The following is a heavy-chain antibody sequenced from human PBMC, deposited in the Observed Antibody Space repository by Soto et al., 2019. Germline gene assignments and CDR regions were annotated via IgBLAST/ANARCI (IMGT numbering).Heavy chain of an antibody. D-gene: IGHD2-2*01. CDR2: MNPNSGNT. J-gene: IGHJ6*02. Sequence: GASVKVCWKASGDPFTSYDINLVRQATGQGLEWMGWMNPNSGNTGYAQKFQGRVTMTRNTSISTAYMELSSLRSEDTAVYYCAREGRCSSTSCYGSYGMDVWGQGTTVTVSS. CDR3: AREGRCSSTSCYGSYGMDV. CDR1: GDPFTSYD. V-gene: IGHV1-8*01.